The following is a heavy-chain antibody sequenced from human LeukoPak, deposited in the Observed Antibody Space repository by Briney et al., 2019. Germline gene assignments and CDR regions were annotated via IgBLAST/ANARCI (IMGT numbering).Heavy chain of an antibody. Sequence: PGRSLRLSCAASGFTFNDYAMHWVRQAPGKGLEWVSGIGWNSHIIGYEDSVKGRFTISRDNARNSLSLQMNSLRAEDTAFYYCAKDRDSSGFAPYFDYWGQGILVPVSS. CDR3: AKDRDSSGFAPYFDY. J-gene: IGHJ4*02. CDR1: GFTFNDYA. D-gene: IGHD3-22*01. CDR2: IGWNSHII. V-gene: IGHV3-9*01.